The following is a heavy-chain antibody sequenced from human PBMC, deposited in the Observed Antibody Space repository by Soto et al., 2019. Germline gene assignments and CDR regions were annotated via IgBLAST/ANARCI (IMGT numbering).Heavy chain of an antibody. V-gene: IGHV3-23*01. CDR2: ITVSGGT. CDR3: AKLISRNYYLYYGMGV. Sequence: HPGGSLRLSCAASGFTSSTYVMSWVRQAPGKGLEWVSLITVSGGTYYADSVKGRFTISRDNSQNTLYLQMNSLGAEDTALYYCAKLISRNYYLYYGMGVWGQGTSVTVSS. J-gene: IGHJ6*02. CDR1: GFTSSTYV. D-gene: IGHD1-7*01.